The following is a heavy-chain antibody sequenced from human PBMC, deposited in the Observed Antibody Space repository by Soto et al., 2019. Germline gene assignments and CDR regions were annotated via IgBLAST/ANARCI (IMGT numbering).Heavy chain of an antibody. CDR1: GGSISSLY. CDR2: IFYSGST. J-gene: IGHJ3*02. D-gene: IGHD5-12*01. CDR3: ARVKEYSGHGKAFAI. V-gene: IGHV4-59*01. Sequence: QVQLQESGPGLVKPSETLSLTCTVSGGSISSLYWNWIRQPPGKGLEWIGSIFYSGSTTYNPSLKSLVTRSVDTSKTQCSLKLTSVTAADTAAYYWARVKEYSGHGKAFAIWGQGPMVTVSS.